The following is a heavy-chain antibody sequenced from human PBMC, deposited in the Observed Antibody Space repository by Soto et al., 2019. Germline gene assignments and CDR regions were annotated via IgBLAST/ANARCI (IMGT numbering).Heavy chain of an antibody. V-gene: IGHV4-39*01. CDR1: GGSISSSSYY. CDR2: IYYSGST. Sequence: QLQLQESGPGLVKPSETLSLTCTVSGGSISSSSYYWGWIRQPPGKGLEWIGSIYYSGSTYYNPSLKSRVTISVDTSKNQCSLKLSSVTAADTAVYYCAGQGGRGIAARLNWFDPWGQGTLVTVSS. J-gene: IGHJ5*02. D-gene: IGHD6-6*01. CDR3: AGQGGRGIAARLNWFDP.